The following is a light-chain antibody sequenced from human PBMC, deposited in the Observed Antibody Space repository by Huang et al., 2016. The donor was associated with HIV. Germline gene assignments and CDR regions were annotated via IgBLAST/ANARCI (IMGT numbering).Light chain of an antibody. V-gene: IGKV3-15*01. CDR2: DAS. CDR1: QSVSSN. J-gene: IGKJ1*01. Sequence: EVVMTQSPATLSVSPGERATLSCRASQSVSSNLAWYQQKSGQAPRLLIYDASTRATCIPARFSGSGSGTEFTLRISSLQTEDFAVYYCQQYSNWPPWTFGQGTKVEIK. CDR3: QQYSNWPPWT.